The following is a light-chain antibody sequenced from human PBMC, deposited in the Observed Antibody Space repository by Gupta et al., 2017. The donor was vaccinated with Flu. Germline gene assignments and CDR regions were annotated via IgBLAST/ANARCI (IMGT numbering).Light chain of an antibody. CDR2: KVS. CDR3: MHDVKGSRT. V-gene: IGKV2-30*01. J-gene: IGKJ1*01. CDR1: ERPVYIDGNTY. Sequence: DVVMTQSPLSLNVPLGPSASISCTSSERPVYIDGNTYVHWFQQRTGHSPRRLIHKVSNRDSGVPDRFSGSGSGTDFTLKISRVEAEDVGVYYCMHDVKGSRTFGQGTKVEI.